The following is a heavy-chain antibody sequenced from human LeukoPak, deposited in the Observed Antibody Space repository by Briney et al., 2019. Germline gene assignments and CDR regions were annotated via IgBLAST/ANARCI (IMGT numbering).Heavy chain of an antibody. CDR2: IRYDGSNK. CDR1: GFTFSSYG. J-gene: IGHJ4*02. Sequence: GGSLRLSCAASGFTFSSYGMHWVRQAPGKGLEWVAFIRYDGSNKYYADSVKGRFTISRDNSKNTLYLQMNSLRAEDTAVYYCARGERVVAAPFDYWGQGTLVTVSS. V-gene: IGHV3-30*02. D-gene: IGHD2-15*01. CDR3: ARGERVVAAPFDY.